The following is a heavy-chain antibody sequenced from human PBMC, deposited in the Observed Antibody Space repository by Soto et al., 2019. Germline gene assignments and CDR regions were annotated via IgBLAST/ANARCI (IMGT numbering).Heavy chain of an antibody. CDR1: GFTFNSYS. J-gene: IGHJ3*01. V-gene: IGHV3-21*01. CDR3: ERDGAFEAFDL. CDR2: ISSGSVYI. Sequence: PGGSLRLSCAASGFTFNSYSVNWVRQAPGKGLEWVASISSGSVYIDFADSVKGRFTISRDDVTNSVSLQMDSLRVEDTVIYYCERDGAFEAFDLWGQGTMVTVSS.